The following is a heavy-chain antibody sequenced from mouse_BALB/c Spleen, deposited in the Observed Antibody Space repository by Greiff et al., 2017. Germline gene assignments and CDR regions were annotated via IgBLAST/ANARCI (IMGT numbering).Heavy chain of an antibody. CDR1: GFSLTSYG. V-gene: IGHV2-9*02. CDR2: IWAGGST. Sequence: VQLKESGPGLVAPSQSLSITCTVSGFSLTSYGVHWVRQPPGKGLEWLGVIWAGGSTNYNSALMSRLSISKDNSKSQVFLKMNSLQTDDTALYYCARDDYDYDGQGHYWYFDVWGAGTTVTVSS. D-gene: IGHD2-4*01. J-gene: IGHJ1*01. CDR3: ARDDYDYDGQGHYWYFDV.